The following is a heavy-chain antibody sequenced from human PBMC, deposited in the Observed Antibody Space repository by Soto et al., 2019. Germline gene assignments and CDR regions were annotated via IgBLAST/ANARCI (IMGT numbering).Heavy chain of an antibody. Sequence: SVKVSCKASVGTFSSYAISWVRQAPGQGLEWMGGIIPIFGTANYAQKFQGRVTITADESTSTAYMELSSLRSEDTAVYYCARDRRGYCSSTSCYRGYYYYGMDVWGQGTTVTVSS. CDR1: VGTFSSYA. D-gene: IGHD2-2*02. CDR2: IIPIFGTA. J-gene: IGHJ6*02. CDR3: ARDRRGYCSSTSCYRGYYYYGMDV. V-gene: IGHV1-69*13.